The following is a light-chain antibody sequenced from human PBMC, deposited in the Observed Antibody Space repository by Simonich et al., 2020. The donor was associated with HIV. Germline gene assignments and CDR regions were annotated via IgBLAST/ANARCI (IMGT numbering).Light chain of an antibody. J-gene: IGKJ4*01. V-gene: IGKV1-33*01. Sequence: DIQMTQSPSSLSASVGDRVTITCQASQDISNSLNRYQQKPGKAPKLLIFDASNLETGVPSRFSGSASGTDFTFTISSLQPEDIATYYCQQYHHLPLTFAGGTKVEIK. CDR3: QQYHHLPLT. CDR2: DAS. CDR1: QDISNS.